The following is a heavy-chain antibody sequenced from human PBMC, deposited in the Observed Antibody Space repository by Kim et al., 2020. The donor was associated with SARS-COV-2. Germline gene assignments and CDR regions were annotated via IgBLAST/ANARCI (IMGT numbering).Heavy chain of an antibody. CDR2: INPNSGGT. V-gene: IGHV1-2*06. J-gene: IGHJ4*02. D-gene: IGHD4-17*01. CDR1: GYTFTGYY. CDR3: ARASAYRLTTVTFDY. Sequence: ASVKVSCKASGYTFTGYYMHWVRQAPGQGLEWMGRINPNSGGTNYAQKFQGRVTMTRDTSISTAYMELSRLRSDDTAVYYCARASAYRLTTVTFDYWGQGTLVTVSS.